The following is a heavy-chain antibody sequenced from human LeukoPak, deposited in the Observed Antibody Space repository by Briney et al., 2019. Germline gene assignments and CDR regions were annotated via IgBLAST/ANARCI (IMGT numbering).Heavy chain of an antibody. CDR1: GFTFGSYW. CDR3: ARDLSEYGWFGELYY. J-gene: IGHJ4*02. D-gene: IGHD3-10*01. V-gene: IGHV3-74*01. CDR2: INSDGSST. Sequence: GGSLSPSCSAFGFTFGSYWMHWVRQAPGKGLGWVPRINSDGSSTNYADSVKGRFTISRDNAKNTLYLQMNSLRAEDTAVYYCARDLSEYGWFGELYYWGQGTLVTVSS.